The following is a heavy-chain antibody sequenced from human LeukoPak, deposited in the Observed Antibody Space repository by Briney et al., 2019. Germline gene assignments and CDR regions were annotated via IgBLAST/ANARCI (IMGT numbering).Heavy chain of an antibody. J-gene: IGHJ5*02. CDR1: GYTFTGYY. Sequence: ASVKVSRKASGYTFTGYYMHWVRQAPGQGLEWMGWINPSSGGTNYAQKFQGRVTMTRDTSISTAYMELSRLRSDDTAVYYCARGKEVYNWNYYPVGSWFDPWGQGTLVTVSS. CDR3: ARGKEVYNWNYYPVGSWFDP. CDR2: INPSSGGT. D-gene: IGHD1-7*01. V-gene: IGHV1-2*02.